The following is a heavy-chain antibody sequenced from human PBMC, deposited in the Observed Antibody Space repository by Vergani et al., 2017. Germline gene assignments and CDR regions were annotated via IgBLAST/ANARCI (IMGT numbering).Heavy chain of an antibody. J-gene: IGHJ6*02. CDR1: GFTFSSYG. CDR2: TRNKANSYTT. D-gene: IGHD6-6*01. CDR3: ARGALDSIAARPDYYYGMDV. V-gene: IGHV3-72*01. Sequence: VQLVESGGGVVQPGRSLRLSCAASGFTFSSYGMHWVRQAPGKGLEWVGRTRNKANSYTTEYAASVKGRFTISRDDSKNSLYLQMNSLKTEDTAVYYCARGALDSIAARPDYYYGMDVWGQGP.